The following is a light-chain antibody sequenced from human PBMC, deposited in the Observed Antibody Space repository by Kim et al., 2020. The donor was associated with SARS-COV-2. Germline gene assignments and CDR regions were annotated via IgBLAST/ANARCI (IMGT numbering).Light chain of an antibody. V-gene: IGKV3-20*01. J-gene: IGKJ1*01. Sequence: SPGERATLSCRASQSVSSSYLAWYKQKPGQAPRLLIYGASSRATGIPDRFSGSGSGTDFTLTISRLEPEDFAVYYCQQYGSSTWTFGQGTKVDIK. CDR1: QSVSSSY. CDR2: GAS. CDR3: QQYGSSTWT.